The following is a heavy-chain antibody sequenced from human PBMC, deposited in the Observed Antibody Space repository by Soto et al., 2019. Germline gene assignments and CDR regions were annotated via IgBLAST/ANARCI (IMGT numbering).Heavy chain of an antibody. V-gene: IGHV1-46*03. CDR2: INPSGGST. CDR1: GYTFTSYY. D-gene: IGHD3-9*01. Sequence: GASVKVSCKASGYTFTSYYMHWVRQAPGQGLEWMGIINPSGGSTSYAQKFQGRVTMTRDTSTSTVYMELSSLRSEDTAVYYCARDLHYNILPGYEGWYFDYWGQGTLFTVS. J-gene: IGHJ4*02. CDR3: ARDLHYNILPGYEGWYFDY.